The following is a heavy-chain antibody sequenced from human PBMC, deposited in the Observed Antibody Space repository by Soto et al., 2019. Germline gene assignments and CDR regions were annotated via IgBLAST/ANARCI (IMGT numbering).Heavy chain of an antibody. CDR3: ARDGITGTGNDAFDI. CDR2: INPNSGGT. J-gene: IGHJ3*02. V-gene: IGHV1-2*04. CDR1: GHTFTGYY. Sequence: ASVKVYCKASGHTFTGYYMHWVRQAPGQGLEWMGWINPNSGGTNYAQKFQGWVTMTRDTSISTAYMELSRLRSDDTAVYYCARDGITGTGNDAFDIWGQGTMVTVSS. D-gene: IGHD1-20*01.